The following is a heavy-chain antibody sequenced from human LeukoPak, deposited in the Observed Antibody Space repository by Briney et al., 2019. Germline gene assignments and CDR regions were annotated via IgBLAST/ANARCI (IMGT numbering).Heavy chain of an antibody. Sequence: PGGSLRLSSAASGFIFSKYAMSWVRQAPGKGLEWVSSMSGSGGSTYYADSVKGRFTISRDNSKNTLYLQMNNLRAEDTALYYCAKNQGQWLVPVDYWGQGTLVTVSS. CDR2: MSGSGGST. V-gene: IGHV3-23*01. J-gene: IGHJ4*02. D-gene: IGHD6-19*01. CDR3: AKNQGQWLVPVDY. CDR1: GFIFSKYA.